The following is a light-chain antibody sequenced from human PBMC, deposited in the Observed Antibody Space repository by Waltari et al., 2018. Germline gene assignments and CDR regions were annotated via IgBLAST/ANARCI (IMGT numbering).Light chain of an antibody. CDR2: LCS. J-gene: IGKJ2*01. CDR3: MQALQTPYT. Sequence: DIVMTQSPLSLPVTPGEPASISCRSRPSIVHSNGNNYFDWYLQKPGQSPQLLIYLCSYRASGVPDRFSGSGSGTDFTLIIKRVEAEDVGIYYCMQALQTPYTFGQGTKLEIK. CDR1: PSIVHSNGNNY. V-gene: IGKV2-28*01.